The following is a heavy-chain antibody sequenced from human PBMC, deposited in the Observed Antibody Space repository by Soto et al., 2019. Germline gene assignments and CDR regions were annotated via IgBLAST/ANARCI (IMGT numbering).Heavy chain of an antibody. J-gene: IGHJ4*02. CDR1: GFTFSSYG. D-gene: IGHD3-22*01. CDR3: ARGSGSGYRDPFDY. Sequence: PGGSLRLSCAASGFTFSSYGMHWVRQAPGKGLEWVAVIWYDGSNKYYADSVKGRFTISRDNSKNTLYLQMNSLRAEDTAVYYCARGSGSGYRDPFDYWGQGSLVTVSS. CDR2: IWYDGSNK. V-gene: IGHV3-33*01.